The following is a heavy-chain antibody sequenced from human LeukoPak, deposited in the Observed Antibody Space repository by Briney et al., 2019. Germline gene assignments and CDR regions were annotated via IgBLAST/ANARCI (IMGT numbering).Heavy chain of an antibody. J-gene: IGHJ3*02. Sequence: ASVKVSCKASGDTFTSFAVSWVRQAPGQGLEWMGRIIPLFGTADYAQRYQGRVTISADNSLNTAYLELRSLTSEDTAVYYCASPYDYGDHYLDALHIWGQGTIVTVS. CDR3: ASPYDYGDHYLDALHI. D-gene: IGHD4-17*01. CDR1: GDTFTSFA. V-gene: IGHV1-69*06. CDR2: IIPLFGTA.